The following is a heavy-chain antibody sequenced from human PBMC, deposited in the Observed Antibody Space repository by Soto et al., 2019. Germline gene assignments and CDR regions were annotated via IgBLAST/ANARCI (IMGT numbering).Heavy chain of an antibody. V-gene: IGHV4-59*08. CDR3: ARHETLHGDYSSY. J-gene: IGHJ4*02. D-gene: IGHD4-17*01. Sequence: SETLSLTCTVSGGSIRSYYWSWIRQPPGKGLEWIGYIYYSGSTNYNPSLKSRVTISVDTSKNQFSLRLSSVTAADTAVYYCARHETLHGDYSSYWGQGTLVTVSS. CDR1: GGSIRSYY. CDR2: IYYSGST.